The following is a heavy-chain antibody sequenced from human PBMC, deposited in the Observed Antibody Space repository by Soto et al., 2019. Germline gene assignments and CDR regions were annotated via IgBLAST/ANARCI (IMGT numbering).Heavy chain of an antibody. CDR1: GGTFSSYA. V-gene: IGHV1-69*13. Sequence: ASVKVSCKASGGTFSSYAISWVRQAPGQGLEWMGGIIPIFGTANYAQKFQGRVTITADESTSTAYMELSSLRSEDTAVYYCARAAYHLRLGSYFDYWGQGTLVTVSS. J-gene: IGHJ4*02. D-gene: IGHD3-16*01. CDR3: ARAAYHLRLGSYFDY. CDR2: IIPIFGTA.